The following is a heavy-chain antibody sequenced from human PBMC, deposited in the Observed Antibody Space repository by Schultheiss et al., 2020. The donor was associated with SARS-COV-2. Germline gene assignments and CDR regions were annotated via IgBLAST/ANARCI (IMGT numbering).Heavy chain of an antibody. D-gene: IGHD2-15*01. Sequence: GGSLRLSCAASGFTFSSYAMHWVRQAPGKGLEWVAVIWYDGSNKYYADSVKGRFTISRDNAKNTLYLQMNSLRAEDTAVYYCARRVVVVAGATDWFDPWGQGTLVTVSS. CDR1: GFTFSSYA. CDR3: ARRVVVVAGATDWFDP. CDR2: IWYDGSNK. V-gene: IGHV3-30*07. J-gene: IGHJ5*02.